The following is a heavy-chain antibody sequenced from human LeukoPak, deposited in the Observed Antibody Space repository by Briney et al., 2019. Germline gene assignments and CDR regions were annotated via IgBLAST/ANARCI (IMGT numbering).Heavy chain of an antibody. CDR1: GGSFSGYY. V-gene: IGHV4-34*01. D-gene: IGHD2-15*01. CDR3: ARGTVVAAISWFDP. CDR2: IYHRGST. Sequence: SETLSLTCGVSGGSFSGYYWSWIRQPPGKGLEWIGEIYHRGSTNYNPSLKSRVIISVDTSKNQFSLRLTSVTAADTAVYYCARGTVVAAISWFDPWGQGTLVTVSS. J-gene: IGHJ5*02.